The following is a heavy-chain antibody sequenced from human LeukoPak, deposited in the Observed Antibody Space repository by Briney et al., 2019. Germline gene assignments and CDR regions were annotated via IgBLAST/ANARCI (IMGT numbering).Heavy chain of an antibody. D-gene: IGHD1-26*01. J-gene: IGHJ4*02. CDR2: IWYHGSIK. CDR1: GFPFSTYG. CDR3: ARAVGPFDY. Sequence: GRSLRLSCVASGFPFSTYGMHWVRQAPGRGLEWVAVIWYHGSIKYYADSMKGRFTISRDNCKNRLYLQMNSLRVEDTAVYYCARAVGPFDYWGQGTLVTVSS. V-gene: IGHV3-33*01.